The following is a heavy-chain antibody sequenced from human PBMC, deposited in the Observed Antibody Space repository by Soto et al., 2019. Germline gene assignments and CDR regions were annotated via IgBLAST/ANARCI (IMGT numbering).Heavy chain of an antibody. J-gene: IGHJ5*02. Sequence: PGGSLRLSCAASGFTFSSYSMNWVRQAPGKGLEWVSSISSSSSYIYYADSVKGRFTISRDNAKNSLYLQMNSLRAEDTAVYYCARDPVVITTGFNWFDPWGQGTLVTVSS. V-gene: IGHV3-21*01. CDR2: ISSSSSYI. CDR1: GFTFSSYS. D-gene: IGHD3-22*01. CDR3: ARDPVVITTGFNWFDP.